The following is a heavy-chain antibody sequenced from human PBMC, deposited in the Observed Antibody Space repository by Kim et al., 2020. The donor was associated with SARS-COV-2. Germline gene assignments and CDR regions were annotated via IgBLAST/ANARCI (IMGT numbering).Heavy chain of an antibody. Sequence: SETLSLTCTVSGGSISSSGYFWGWIRQPPGKGLEWIGNIFYSGNTFYNPSLKSRVTISVDTSRNQFSLKLSSVTAADTAIYYCARVKKSLRFGELSYIGDYWGHGTLVTVSS. D-gene: IGHD3-10*01. J-gene: IGHJ4*01. V-gene: IGHV4-39*02. CDR2: IFYSGNT. CDR1: GGSISSSGYF. CDR3: ARVKKSLRFGELSYIGDY.